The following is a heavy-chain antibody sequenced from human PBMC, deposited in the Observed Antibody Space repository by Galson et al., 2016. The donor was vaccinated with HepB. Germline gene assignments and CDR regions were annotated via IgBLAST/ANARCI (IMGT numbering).Heavy chain of an antibody. Sequence: ETLSLTCTVSGGSVSSGAYYWSWIRQPPGKGLEWIGYIYDSGITNYNPSLKSRVTISVDTSKNQFSLKLSSVTAADTAVYYCARDSDYYESSGYLGPATFDIWGQGTMVTVS. J-gene: IGHJ3*02. D-gene: IGHD3-22*01. CDR1: GGSVSSGAYY. CDR3: ARDSDYYESSGYLGPATFDI. CDR2: IYDSGIT. V-gene: IGHV4-61*08.